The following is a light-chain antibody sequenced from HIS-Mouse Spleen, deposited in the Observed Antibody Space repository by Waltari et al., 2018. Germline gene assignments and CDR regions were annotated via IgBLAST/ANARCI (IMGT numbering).Light chain of an antibody. V-gene: IGLV3-25*03. CDR3: QSADSSGTYSVV. CDR2: KDS. J-gene: IGLJ2*01. CDR1: PLPKQY. Sequence: SYELTQPPSVSVSPGRTARTTCSGDPLPKQYAYWYQQKPGQAPVLVIYKDSERPSGIPERFSGSSSGTTVTLTISGVQAEDEADYYCQSADSSGTYSVVFGGGTKLTVL.